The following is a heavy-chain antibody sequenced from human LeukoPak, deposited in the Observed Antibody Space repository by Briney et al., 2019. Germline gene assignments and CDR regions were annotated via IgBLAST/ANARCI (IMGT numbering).Heavy chain of an antibody. D-gene: IGHD3-3*01. CDR1: GFTLSSHT. Sequence: PGGSLRLSCAASGFTLSSHTMNWVRQTPGRGLEWVANINQDATKRDSVDSVKGRFTISRDNAKNSLYLQMNSLRVEDTAVYYCARDIAARWEQMEWDYFDSWGQGTLVTVSS. CDR3: ARDIAARWEQMEWDYFDS. V-gene: IGHV3-7*01. CDR2: INQDATKR. J-gene: IGHJ4*02.